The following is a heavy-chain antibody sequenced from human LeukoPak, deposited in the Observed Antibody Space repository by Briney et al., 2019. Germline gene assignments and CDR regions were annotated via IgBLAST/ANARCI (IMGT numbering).Heavy chain of an antibody. CDR3: AREARIAVAGSLGY. Sequence: GGSLRLSCETSGFILGRYGMHWVRQAPGKGLEWVALIWYDGSNKYYADSVKGRFTISRDNSKNTLYLQMNSLRAEDTAVYYCAREARIAVAGSLGYWGQGTLVTVSS. V-gene: IGHV3-33*01. D-gene: IGHD6-19*01. CDR1: GFILGRYG. CDR2: IWYDGSNK. J-gene: IGHJ4*02.